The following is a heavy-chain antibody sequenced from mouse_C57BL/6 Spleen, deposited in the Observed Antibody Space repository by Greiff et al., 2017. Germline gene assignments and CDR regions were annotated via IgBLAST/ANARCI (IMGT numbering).Heavy chain of an antibody. Sequence: EVKVEESGGGLVQPGGSMKLSCAASGFTFSDAWMDWVRQSPEKGLEWVAEIRNKANNHATYYAESVKGRFTISRDDSKIIVYLQMNSLRAEDTGIYYCTRPDGYFAWFAYWGQGTLVTVSA. J-gene: IGHJ3*01. CDR1: GFTFSDAW. CDR3: TRPDGYFAWFAY. D-gene: IGHD2-3*01. V-gene: IGHV6-6*01. CDR2: IRNKANNHAT.